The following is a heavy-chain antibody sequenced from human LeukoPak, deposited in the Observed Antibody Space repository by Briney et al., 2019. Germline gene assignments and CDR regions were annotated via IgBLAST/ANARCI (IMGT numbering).Heavy chain of an antibody. Sequence: PGGSLRLSCAASGFTFSSYAMTWVRQAPGKGLEWVSGIRNSDGMTYYADSVRGRFTISTDNSKNTLYLQMNSLRAEDTALYYCAKGLERESRLDSWGQGTLVTVSS. V-gene: IGHV3-23*01. CDR2: IRNSDGMT. D-gene: IGHD1-1*01. J-gene: IGHJ4*02. CDR3: AKGLERESRLDS. CDR1: GFTFSSYA.